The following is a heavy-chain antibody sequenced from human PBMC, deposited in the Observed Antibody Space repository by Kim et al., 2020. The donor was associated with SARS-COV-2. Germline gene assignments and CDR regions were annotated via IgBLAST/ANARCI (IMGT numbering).Heavy chain of an antibody. J-gene: IGHJ4*02. D-gene: IGHD6-13*01. CDR1: GFTFSSYA. V-gene: IGHV3-23*03. CDR2: IYSGGSST. CDR3: AKGPIAAAAVPLDY. Sequence: GGSLRLSCAASGFTFSSYAMSWVRQAPGKGLEWVSVIYSGGSSTYYADSVKGRFTISRDNSKNTLYLQMNSLRAEDTAVYYCAKGPIAAAAVPLDYWGQGTLVTVSS.